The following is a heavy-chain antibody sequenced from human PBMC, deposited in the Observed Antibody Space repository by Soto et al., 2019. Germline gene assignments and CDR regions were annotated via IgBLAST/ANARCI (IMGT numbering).Heavy chain of an antibody. CDR3: ARPLDCSGGSCYWELNPAFDY. CDR2: ISSSSSYI. CDR1: GFSFSSYS. D-gene: IGHD2-15*01. Sequence: EVQLVESGGGLVKPGGSLRLSCAASGFSFSSYSMNWVRQAPEKGVEWVSSISSSSSYIYYADSVKGRFTISRDNAKNCLYLQMNSLRAEDTAAYYCARPLDCSGGSCYWELNPAFDYWGQGTLVTVSS. J-gene: IGHJ4*02. V-gene: IGHV3-21*01.